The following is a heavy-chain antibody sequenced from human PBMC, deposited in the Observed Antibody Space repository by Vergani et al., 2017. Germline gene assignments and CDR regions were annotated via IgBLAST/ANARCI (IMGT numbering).Heavy chain of an antibody. Sequence: QMQLVQSGAEVKKTGSSVKVSCKASGYTFTSYAMNWVRQAPGQGLEWMGWINTNTGNPTYAQGFTGRFVFSLDTSVSTAYLQISSLKAEDTAVYYCARDIVVVPAAIPDAFDIWGQGTMVTVSS. D-gene: IGHD2-2*01. CDR1: GYTFTSYA. J-gene: IGHJ3*02. CDR2: INTNTGNP. V-gene: IGHV7-4-1*02. CDR3: ARDIVVVPAAIPDAFDI.